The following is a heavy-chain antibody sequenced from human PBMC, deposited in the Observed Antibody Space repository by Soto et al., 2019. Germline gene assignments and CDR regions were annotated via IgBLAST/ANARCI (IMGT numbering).Heavy chain of an antibody. V-gene: IGHV3-30*18. J-gene: IGHJ6*02. D-gene: IGHD2-15*01. CDR2: ISYDGSNK. Sequence: QVQLVESGGGVVQPGRSLRLSCAASGFTFSSYGMHWVRQAPGKGLEWVAVISYDGSNKYYADSVKGRFTISRDNSKNKLYLQMNSRRAEDTAVYYCAKARYCSGGSCPKLHYYYGMDVWGQGTTVTVSS. CDR1: GFTFSSYG. CDR3: AKARYCSGGSCPKLHYYYGMDV.